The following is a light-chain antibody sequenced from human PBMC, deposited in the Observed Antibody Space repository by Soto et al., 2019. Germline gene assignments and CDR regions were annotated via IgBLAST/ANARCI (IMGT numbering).Light chain of an antibody. V-gene: IGLV3-9*01. CDR1: KIGTKN. J-gene: IGLJ1*01. CDR3: QVWDSPTLYA. CDR2: RDS. Sequence: SYELTQPLSVSVALGQTARITCGGNKIGTKNVHWYQQKPGQAPVLVIYRDSNRPSGIPERFSGSNSGKTAALTISGAQAGDEADYFCQVWDSPTLYAFGAGTKVTVL.